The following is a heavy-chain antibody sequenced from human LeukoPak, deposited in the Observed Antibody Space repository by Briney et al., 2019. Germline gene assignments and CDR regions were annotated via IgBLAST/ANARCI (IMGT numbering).Heavy chain of an antibody. D-gene: IGHD5-18*01. CDR1: GGTFSSYA. V-gene: IGHV1-69*04. CDR3: ARSGYSYGDYDY. CDR2: IIPILGIA. Sequence: ASVKVSCKASGGTFSSYAISWVRQAPGQRLEWMGRIIPILGIANYAQKFQGRVTITADKSTSTAYTELSSLRSEDTAVYYCARSGYSYGDYDYWGQGTLVTVSS. J-gene: IGHJ4*02.